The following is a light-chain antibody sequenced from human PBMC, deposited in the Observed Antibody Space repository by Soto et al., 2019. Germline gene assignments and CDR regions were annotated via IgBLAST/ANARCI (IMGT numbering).Light chain of an antibody. V-gene: IGKV3-20*01. CDR1: QSVSTNQ. CDR3: QQYWHWPRT. J-gene: IGKJ1*01. Sequence: EIVLTQSPGTLSLSPGERATLSCRSSQSVSTNQLAWYQQKPGQAPRLLIYGASSRATGIADRFSGSGSGTDFILTITSLQSEDFAVYYCQQYWHWPRTFGQGTKVDIK. CDR2: GAS.